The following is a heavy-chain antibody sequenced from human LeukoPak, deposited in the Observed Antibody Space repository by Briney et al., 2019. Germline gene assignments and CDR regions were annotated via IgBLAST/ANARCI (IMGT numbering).Heavy chain of an antibody. CDR2: ISSSSSTI. Sequence: PGGSLRLSCAASGFTFSSYSMNWVRQAPGKGLEWVSYISSSSSTIYYADSVKGRFTISRDNAKNSLYLQMNSLRDEDTAVYYCARVVYGDYVVWFDPWGQGTLVTVSS. CDR3: ARVVYGDYVVWFDP. D-gene: IGHD4-17*01. V-gene: IGHV3-48*02. CDR1: GFTFSSYS. J-gene: IGHJ5*02.